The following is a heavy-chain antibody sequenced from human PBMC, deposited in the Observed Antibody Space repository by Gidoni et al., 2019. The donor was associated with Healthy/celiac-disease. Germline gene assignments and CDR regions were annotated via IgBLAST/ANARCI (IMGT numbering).Heavy chain of an antibody. CDR2: ISSSGSTI. D-gene: IGHD3-3*01. V-gene: IGHV3-48*03. CDR1: GFTFSSYE. CDR3: ASILEWLLDY. J-gene: IGHJ4*02. Sequence: EVQLVESGGGLVQPGGSLRLSCAASGFTFSSYEMNWVRKAPGKGLEWVSYISSSGSTIYYADSVKGRFTISRDNAKNSLYLQMNSLRAEDTAVYYCASILEWLLDYWGQGTLVTVSS.